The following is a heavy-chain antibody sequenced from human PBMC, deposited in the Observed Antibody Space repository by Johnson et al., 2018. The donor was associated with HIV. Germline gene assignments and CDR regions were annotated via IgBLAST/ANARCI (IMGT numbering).Heavy chain of an antibody. CDR1: GFTFSSYW. J-gene: IGHJ3*02. Sequence: MQLVESGGGVVQPGRSLRLSCAASGFTFSSYWMSWVRQAPGKGLEWVAHIKQDGSEKYYVDSMKGRFTIARDNAKNSLYLQMNSLRAEDTAVYYCAKDRDSSSWYGYDAFDIWGQGTMVTVSS. V-gene: IGHV3-7*01. CDR2: IKQDGSEK. CDR3: AKDRDSSSWYGYDAFDI. D-gene: IGHD6-13*01.